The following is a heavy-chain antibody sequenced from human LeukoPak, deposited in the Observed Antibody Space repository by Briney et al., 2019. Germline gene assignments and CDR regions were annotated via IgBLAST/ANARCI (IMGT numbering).Heavy chain of an antibody. Sequence: GASVKVSCKASGYTFTGYYMHWVRQAPGQGLEWMGWINPNSGGTNYAQKFQGRVTMTRDTSISTAYMELSRLRSDDTAVYYCARSRLRIAAAVLVFDPWGQGTLVTVSS. CDR2: INPNSGGT. D-gene: IGHD6-13*01. CDR1: GYTFTGYY. J-gene: IGHJ5*02. V-gene: IGHV1-2*02. CDR3: ARSRLRIAAAVLVFDP.